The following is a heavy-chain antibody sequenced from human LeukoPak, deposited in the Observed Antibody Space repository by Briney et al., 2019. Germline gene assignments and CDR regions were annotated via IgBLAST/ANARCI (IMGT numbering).Heavy chain of an antibody. Sequence: PGGSLRLSCAASGFTFSSYAMHWVRQAPGKGLEYVSAISSNGGSTYYANSVKGRFTISRDNSKNTLYLQMGSLRAEDTAVYYCARNPYYYDSSGHFDYWGQGTLVTVSS. CDR1: GFTFSSYA. D-gene: IGHD3-22*01. J-gene: IGHJ4*02. CDR3: ARNPYYYDSSGHFDY. CDR2: ISSNGGST. V-gene: IGHV3-64*01.